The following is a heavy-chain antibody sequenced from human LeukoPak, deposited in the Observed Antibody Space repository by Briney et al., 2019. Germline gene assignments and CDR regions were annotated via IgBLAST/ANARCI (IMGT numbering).Heavy chain of an antibody. Sequence: SETLSLTCTVSGGSISSSSHYWGWIRQPPGKGLEWIGSIYDSGNTYYNPSLKSRVTISVDTSKNQFSLKLTSMTAADTAVYYCARHAWGSSWYYWFDPWGQGTLVTVSS. J-gene: IGHJ5*02. CDR2: IYDSGNT. D-gene: IGHD6-13*01. V-gene: IGHV4-39*01. CDR1: GGSISSSSHY. CDR3: ARHAWGSSWYYWFDP.